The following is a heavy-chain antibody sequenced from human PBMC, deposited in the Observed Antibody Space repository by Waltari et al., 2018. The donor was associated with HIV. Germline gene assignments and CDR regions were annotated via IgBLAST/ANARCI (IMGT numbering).Heavy chain of an antibody. V-gene: IGHV3-48*02. Sequence: DVQLVEPGGGLVQPGGSLRLSCAASGFTFSYYRMNWVRQAPGKGLEWVSYISSSSTIYYADSVKGRFTISRDNAKNSLFLQMNSLRDDDTAVYYCARVPQAAADAYWGQGTQVTVSS. CDR2: ISSSSTI. CDR3: ARVPQAAADAY. CDR1: GFTFSYYR. D-gene: IGHD6-13*01. J-gene: IGHJ4*02.